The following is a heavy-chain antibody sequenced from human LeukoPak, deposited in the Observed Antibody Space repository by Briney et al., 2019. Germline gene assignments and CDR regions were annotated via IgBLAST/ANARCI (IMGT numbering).Heavy chain of an antibody. D-gene: IGHD1-26*01. Sequence: SETLSLTCTVSGGSISSYYWSWIRQPPGRGLEWIGYIYYSGSTNYNPSLKSRVTISVDTSKNQFSLKLSSVTAADTAVYYCATEWELLRAQRGLGFQHWGQGTLVTVSS. CDR2: IYYSGST. V-gene: IGHV4-59*12. CDR1: GGSISSYY. CDR3: ATEWELLRAQRGLGFQH. J-gene: IGHJ1*01.